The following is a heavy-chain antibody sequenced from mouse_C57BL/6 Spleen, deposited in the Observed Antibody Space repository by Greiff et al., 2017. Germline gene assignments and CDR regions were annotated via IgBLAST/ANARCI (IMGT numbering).Heavy chain of an antibody. CDR1: GFSLTSYG. CDR2: IWGVGST. J-gene: IGHJ4*01. Sequence: VKLEESGPGLVAPSQSLSITCTVSGFSLTSYGVDWVRQSPGKGLEWLGVIWGVGSTNYNSALKSRLSNSKDNSKSQVFLKMNSLQTDDTAMYYCASDRDGAMDYWGQGTSVTVSS. V-gene: IGHV2-6*01. CDR3: ASDRDGAMDY. D-gene: IGHD3-3*01.